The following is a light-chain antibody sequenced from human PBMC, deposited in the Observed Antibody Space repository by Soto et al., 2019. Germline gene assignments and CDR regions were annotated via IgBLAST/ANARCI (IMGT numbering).Light chain of an antibody. CDR1: QSINSY. Sequence: DIQTTQSPSSLSASVGDRVTIACRSSQSINSYLNWYQQKPGKAPKLLIYAASSLQSGVPSRFSGSGSGTEFTLTISSLQSEDFAVYYCQQYNNWPPSIIFGQGTRLEI. CDR2: AAS. J-gene: IGKJ5*01. V-gene: IGKV1-39*01. CDR3: QQYNNWPPSII.